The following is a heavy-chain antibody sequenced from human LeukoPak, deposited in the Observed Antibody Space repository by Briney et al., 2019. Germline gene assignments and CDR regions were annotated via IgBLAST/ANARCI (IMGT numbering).Heavy chain of an antibody. D-gene: IGHD2-2*01. V-gene: IGHV3-30*04. CDR2: ISYDGSNK. Sequence: GASMRLSCAASGFTFSSYAMHWVRQAPRKGLEWVAVISYDGSNKYYEDSVRGCFTICRDTSKNALYVQMNSLRAEDTAVYYCAIPEGYCSSMSWWGYSYGMDVWGKGTAVTVSS. CDR3: AIPEGYCSSMSWWGYSYGMDV. J-gene: IGHJ6*04. CDR1: GFTFSSYA.